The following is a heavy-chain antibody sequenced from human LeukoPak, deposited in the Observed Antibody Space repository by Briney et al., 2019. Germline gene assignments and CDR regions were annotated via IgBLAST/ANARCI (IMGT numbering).Heavy chain of an antibody. CDR3: AKGITLTTRGAFHI. CDR1: GFSSSSYA. Sequence: TGGSLRLSCAASGFSSSSYAMSWVRQAPGKGLEWVSLIGTSVDNTHYADSVKGRFTISRDNSRNTVYLQMNSLRAEDTALYYCAKGITLTTRGAFHIWGQGTMVTVSS. D-gene: IGHD1-20*01. V-gene: IGHV3-23*01. J-gene: IGHJ3*02. CDR2: IGTSVDNT.